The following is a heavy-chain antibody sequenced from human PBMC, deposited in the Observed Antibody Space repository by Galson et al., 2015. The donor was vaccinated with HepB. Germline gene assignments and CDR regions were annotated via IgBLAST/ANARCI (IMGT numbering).Heavy chain of an antibody. Sequence: SVKVSCKASGYTFTSYGISWVRQAPGQGLEWMGWISGYNGNTNYAQKLQGRVTMTTDTPTSTAYMELRSLRSDDTAVYYCARDQSYYDSSGYSGFGDHWGQGTLVTVSS. CDR1: GYTFTSYG. CDR3: ARDQSYYDSSGYSGFGDH. CDR2: ISGYNGNT. V-gene: IGHV1-18*01. D-gene: IGHD3-22*01. J-gene: IGHJ4*02.